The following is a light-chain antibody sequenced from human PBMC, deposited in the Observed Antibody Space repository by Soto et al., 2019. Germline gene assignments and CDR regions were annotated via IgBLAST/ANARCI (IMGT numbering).Light chain of an antibody. CDR3: QQYGGSPSYT. CDR2: GAS. J-gene: IGKJ2*01. V-gene: IGKV3-20*01. CDR1: QSVSSSY. Sequence: EIVLTQSPGTLSLSPGERATLSCRASQSVSSSYLAWYQQKPGQAHRLLIYGASSRATGIPGRFSGSRSGTDFTLTISRLVPEDFAVYYCQQYGGSPSYTFGQGTKLEIK.